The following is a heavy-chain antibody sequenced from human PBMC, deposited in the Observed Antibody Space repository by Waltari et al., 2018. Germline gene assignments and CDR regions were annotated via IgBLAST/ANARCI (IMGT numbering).Heavy chain of an antibody. CDR2: IYHSGST. V-gene: IGHV4-38-2*01. CDR3: AKYSGYDFDY. J-gene: IGHJ4*02. D-gene: IGHD5-12*01. Sequence: WGGIRPPPGKGLGWIGGIYHSGSTYYQPSLKSRVTISVDTSKNQFSLKLSSMTAADTAVYYCAKYSGYDFDYWGQGTLVTVSS.